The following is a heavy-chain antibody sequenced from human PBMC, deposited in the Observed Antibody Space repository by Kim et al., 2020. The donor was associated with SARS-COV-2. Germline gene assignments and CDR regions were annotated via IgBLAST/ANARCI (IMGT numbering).Heavy chain of an antibody. V-gene: IGHV3-53*01. Sequence: GGSLRLSCAASGFTVSSNYMSWVRQAPGKGLEWVSVIYSGGNTYYADSVKGRFTISRDISKNTLYLQMNSLRAEDTAVYYCATDRHQPMMYYWGQGTLVTVSS. CDR2: IYSGGNT. J-gene: IGHJ4*02. CDR3: ATDRHQPMMYY. D-gene: IGHD3-22*01. CDR1: GFTVSSNY.